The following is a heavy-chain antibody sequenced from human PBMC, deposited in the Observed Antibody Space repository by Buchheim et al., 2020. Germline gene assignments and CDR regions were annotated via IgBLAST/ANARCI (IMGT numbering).Heavy chain of an antibody. Sequence: QVQLQQWGAGLLKPSAPLSLTCAVYGGSFSGYYWSWIRLPPGKALECIGEINHSGRTNYNPSLKSRATISVDTSKNQSSLKLSSVTAADTAVYYCARGTLRYYYGMDVWSQGTT. V-gene: IGHV4-34*01. D-gene: IGHD5/OR15-5a*01. CDR2: INHSGRT. J-gene: IGHJ6*02. CDR1: GGSFSGYY. CDR3: ARGTLRYYYGMDV.